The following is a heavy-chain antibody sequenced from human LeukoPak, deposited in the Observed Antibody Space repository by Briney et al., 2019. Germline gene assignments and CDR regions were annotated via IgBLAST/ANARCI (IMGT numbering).Heavy chain of an antibody. Sequence: GGSLRLSCAASGFTFSNAWMTWVRQAPGKGLEWVGRIKSIVGGGTTDYAAPVKGRFTISRDNSKNTLYLQMNSLRAEDTAVYYCARDLGDPTDYWGQGTLVTVSS. CDR1: GFTFSNAW. CDR3: ARDLGDPTDY. CDR2: IKSIVGGGTT. V-gene: IGHV3-15*01. J-gene: IGHJ4*02. D-gene: IGHD2-21*02.